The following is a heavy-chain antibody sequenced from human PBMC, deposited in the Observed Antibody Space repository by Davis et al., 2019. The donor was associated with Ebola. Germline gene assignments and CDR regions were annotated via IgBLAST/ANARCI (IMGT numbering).Heavy chain of an antibody. CDR1: GGSISSYY. CDR3: ARDIGVAAAGTSGDY. D-gene: IGHD6-13*01. V-gene: IGHV4-59*12. Sequence: GSLRLSCTVSGGSISSYYWSWIRQPPGKGLEWIGYIYYSGSTNYNPSLKSRVTISVDTSKNQFSLKLSSVTAADTAVYYCARDIGVAAAGTSGDYWGQGTLVTVSS. J-gene: IGHJ4*02. CDR2: IYYSGST.